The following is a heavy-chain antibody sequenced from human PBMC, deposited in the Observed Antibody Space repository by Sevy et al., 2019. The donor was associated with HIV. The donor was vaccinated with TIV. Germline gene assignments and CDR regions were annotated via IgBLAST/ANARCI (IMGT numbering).Heavy chain of an antibody. V-gene: IGHV3-30-3*01. CDR3: ALERLSSDVAEYFQN. J-gene: IGHJ1*01. Sequence: GGSLRLSCAASGFTFNRYSMHWVRQAPGKGLGWVATISFDATNKHYPDSVKGRFTISRDNFQNSLFLQMDSLRPEDTAVYYCALERLSSDVAEYFQNWGQGTLVTVSS. CDR1: GFTFNRYS. D-gene: IGHD1-1*01. CDR2: ISFDATNK.